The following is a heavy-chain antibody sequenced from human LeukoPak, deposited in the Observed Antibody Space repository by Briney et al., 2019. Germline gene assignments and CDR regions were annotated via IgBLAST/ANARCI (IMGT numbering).Heavy chain of an antibody. D-gene: IGHD2-15*01. V-gene: IGHV1-69*13. CDR2: IIPIFGTA. CDR3: ASNVCSGGSCSRFVTGSY. J-gene: IGHJ4*02. CDR1: GGTFSSYA. Sequence: SVKVSCKASGGTFSSYAISWVRQAPGQGLEWMGGIIPIFGTANYAQKFQGRVTITADESTSTAYMELSSLRSEDTAVYYCASNVCSGGSCSRFVTGSYWGQGTLVTVSS.